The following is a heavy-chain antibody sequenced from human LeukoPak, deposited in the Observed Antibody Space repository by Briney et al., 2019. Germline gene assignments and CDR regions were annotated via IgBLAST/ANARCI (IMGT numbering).Heavy chain of an antibody. CDR1: GFTFSSYS. CDR3: ARDSDCSSTSCYRDFDY. D-gene: IGHD2-2*01. J-gene: IGHJ4*02. Sequence: GGSLRLSCAASGFTFSSYSMNWVRQAPGKGLEWVSYISSSSSTIYYADSVKGRFTISRDNAKNSLYLQMNSLRAEDTAVYYCARDSDCSSTSCYRDFDYWGQGTLVTVSS. V-gene: IGHV3-48*04. CDR2: ISSSSSTI.